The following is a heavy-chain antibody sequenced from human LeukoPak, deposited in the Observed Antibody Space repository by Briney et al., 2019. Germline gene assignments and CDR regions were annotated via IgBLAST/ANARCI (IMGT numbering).Heavy chain of an antibody. J-gene: IGHJ4*02. D-gene: IGHD7-27*01. CDR1: GFTFWNYT. CDR3: VRPWGY. CDR2: ISAGGSSI. Sequence: QSGGSLRLSCAASGFTFWNYTMTWVRQAPGKGLEWVAFISAGGSSIYYTDSVKGRFTISRDNAQNSLYLLMNSLRAEDSAVYYCVRPWGYWGQGTLVTVSS. V-gene: IGHV3-48*04.